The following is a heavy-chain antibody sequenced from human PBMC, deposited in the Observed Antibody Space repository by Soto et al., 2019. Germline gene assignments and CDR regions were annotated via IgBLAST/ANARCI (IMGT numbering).Heavy chain of an antibody. CDR2: ISGSGGST. V-gene: IGHV3-23*01. J-gene: IGHJ4*02. CDR1: GFTFSSYA. Sequence: GGSLRLSCAASGFTFSSYAMSWVRQAPGKGLEWVSAISGSGGSTYYADSVKGRFTISRDNSKNTLYLQMNSLRAEDTAVYYCAKDSPKYYYDNRGYYDYWGQGTRVTVSS. CDR3: AKDSPKYYYDNRGYYDY. D-gene: IGHD3-22*01.